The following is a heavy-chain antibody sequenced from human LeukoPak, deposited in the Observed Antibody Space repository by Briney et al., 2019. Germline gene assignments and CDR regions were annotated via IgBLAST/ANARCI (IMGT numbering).Heavy chain of an antibody. J-gene: IGHJ3*02. D-gene: IGHD2-2*01. CDR2: ISGSGGST. V-gene: IGHV3-23*01. Sequence: PGGSLRLSCAASGFTFSSYAMSWVRQAPGKGLEWVSAISGSGGSTYYADSVKGRFTISRDNSKNTLYLQMNSLRAEDTAVYYCAKDADIVVVPAAQEADAFDIWGQGTMVTVSS. CDR1: GFTFSSYA. CDR3: AKDADIVVVPAAQEADAFDI.